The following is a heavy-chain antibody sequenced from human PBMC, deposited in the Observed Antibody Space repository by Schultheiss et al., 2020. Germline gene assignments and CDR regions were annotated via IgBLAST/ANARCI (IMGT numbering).Heavy chain of an antibody. CDR1: GYSFTSYW. V-gene: IGHV5-51*01. CDR2: IYPGDSDT. Sequence: GGSLRLSCKGSGYSFTSYWIGWVRQMPGKGLEWMGIIYPGDSDTRYSPSFQGQVTISADKSISTAYLQWSSLKASDTAMYYCARVVVVVVAAGEQTNWFDPWGQGALVTVSS. CDR3: ARVVVVVVAAGEQTNWFDP. J-gene: IGHJ5*02. D-gene: IGHD2-15*01.